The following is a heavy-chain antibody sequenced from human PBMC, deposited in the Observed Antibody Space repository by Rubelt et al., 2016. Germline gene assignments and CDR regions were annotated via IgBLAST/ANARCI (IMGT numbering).Heavy chain of an antibody. J-gene: IGHJ6*02. D-gene: IGHD3-3*01. CDR3: AKGDFWSGSGDYYGMDV. V-gene: IGHV3-21*04. CDR2: ISSSSSYI. Sequence: GKEWVSSISSSSSYIYYAESVKGRFTISRDNAKNSLYLQMNSLRAEDTALYYCAKGDFWSGSGDYYGMDVWGQGTTVTVSS.